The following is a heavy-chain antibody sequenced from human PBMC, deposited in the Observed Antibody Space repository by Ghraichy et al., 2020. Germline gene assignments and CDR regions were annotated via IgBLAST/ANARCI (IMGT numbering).Heavy chain of an antibody. D-gene: IGHD2/OR15-2a*01. J-gene: IGHJ4*02. CDR3: VRVAGFQGRLYLDF. V-gene: IGHV3-30*01. CDR1: GFTFSSYA. Sequence: GGSLRLSCAASGFTFSSYALNWVRQSPGRGLEWLTFISYDGSNEYYADSVKGRFTVSRDNSRNILSLQMNSLRTEDTALYYCVRVAGFQGRLYLDFWGLGTLVTVSS. CDR2: ISYDGSNE.